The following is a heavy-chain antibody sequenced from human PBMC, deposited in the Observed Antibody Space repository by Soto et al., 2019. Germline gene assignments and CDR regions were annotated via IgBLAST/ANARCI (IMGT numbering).Heavy chain of an antibody. Sequence: SETLSLTCAVYGGSFSGYYWSWIRQPPGKGLEWIGEINHSGSTNYNPSLKSRVTISVDTSKNQFSLKLSSVTAADTAVYYYARVPGKMITFGGVIAPGRAIDYWGQGTLVTVSS. D-gene: IGHD3-16*02. V-gene: IGHV4-34*01. J-gene: IGHJ4*02. CDR2: INHSGST. CDR3: ARVPGKMITFGGVIAPGRAIDY. CDR1: GGSFSGYY.